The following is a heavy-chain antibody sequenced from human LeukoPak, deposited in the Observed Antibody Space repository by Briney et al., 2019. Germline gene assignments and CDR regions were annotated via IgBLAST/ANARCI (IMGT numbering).Heavy chain of an antibody. V-gene: IGHV4-34*01. CDR3: ARLPPRQIAIQQLVP. CDR2: INHSGST. D-gene: IGHD6-13*01. J-gene: IGHJ4*02. CDR1: GGAFSGYY. Sequence: SETLSLTCAVYGGAFSGYYWSWIRQPPGKGLEWIGEINHSGSTNYNPSLKSRVTISVDTSKNQFSLKLSSVTAADTAVYYCARLPPRQIAIQQLVPWGQGTLVTVSS.